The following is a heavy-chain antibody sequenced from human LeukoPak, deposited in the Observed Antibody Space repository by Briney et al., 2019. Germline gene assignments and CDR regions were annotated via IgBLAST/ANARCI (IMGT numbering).Heavy chain of an antibody. CDR3: ARETDSTLFGY. CDR1: GFTFSSYE. Sequence: GGSLRLPCAASGFTFSSYEMNWVRQVPGKGLERVSYISSSGSTIYYADSVKGRFTISRDNAKNSLYLQMNSLRAEDTAVYYCARETDSTLFGYWGQGALVTVSS. V-gene: IGHV3-48*03. J-gene: IGHJ4*02. D-gene: IGHD2-2*01. CDR2: ISSSGSTI.